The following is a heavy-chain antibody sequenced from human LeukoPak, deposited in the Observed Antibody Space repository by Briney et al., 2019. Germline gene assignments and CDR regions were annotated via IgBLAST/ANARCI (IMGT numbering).Heavy chain of an antibody. CDR3: ARDLYSSSWYWFDP. J-gene: IGHJ5*02. V-gene: IGHV4-59*11. CDR2: IYYSGST. D-gene: IGHD6-13*01. Sequence: SETLSLTCTVSGGSISSHYWSWIRQPPGKGLEGIGYIYYSGSTNYNPSLKSRVTISVDTSKNQFSLKLSSVTAADTAVYYCARDLYSSSWYWFDPWGQGTLVTVSS. CDR1: GGSISSHY.